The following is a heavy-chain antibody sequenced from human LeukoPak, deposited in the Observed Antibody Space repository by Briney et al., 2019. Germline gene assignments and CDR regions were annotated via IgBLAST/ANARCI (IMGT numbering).Heavy chain of an antibody. CDR1: GFTFSSYS. J-gene: IGHJ4*02. CDR3: ARAIGLGPRFDY. CDR2: ISSSSSYI. D-gene: IGHD2-15*01. V-gene: IGHV3-21*01. Sequence: EAGGSLRLSCAASGFTFSSYSMNWVRQAPGKGLEWVSSISSSSSYIYYADSVKGRFTISRDNAKNSLYLQMNSLRAEDTAVYYCARAIGLGPRFDYWGQGTLVTVSS.